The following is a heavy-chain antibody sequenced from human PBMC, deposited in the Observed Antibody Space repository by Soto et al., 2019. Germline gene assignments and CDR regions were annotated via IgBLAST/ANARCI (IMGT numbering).Heavy chain of an antibody. V-gene: IGHV3-23*01. CDR3: AKKDFSTMTVKKIEY. J-gene: IGHJ4*02. CDR1: GFTFSSYA. CDR2: ISGSGGST. Sequence: PGGSLRLSCAASGFTFSSYAMSWVRQAPGKGLEWVSAISGSGGSTYYADSVKGRFTISRDNSKNTLYLQMNSLRAEDTAVYYCAKKDFSTMTVKKIEYWGQGTLVTVSS. D-gene: IGHD3-22*01.